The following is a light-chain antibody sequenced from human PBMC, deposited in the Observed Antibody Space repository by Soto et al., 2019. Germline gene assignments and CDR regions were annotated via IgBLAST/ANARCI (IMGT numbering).Light chain of an antibody. J-gene: IGLJ2*01. CDR2: EVS. V-gene: IGLV2-18*02. CDR1: SSDVGSYNR. Sequence: QSALTQPASVSGSPGQSVTISCTGTSSDVGSYNRVSWYQQPPGTAPKLMIYEVSSRPSGVPDRFSGSKSGNTASLTISGLQAEDEADYYCSSYTSSNTVVFGGGTKLTVL. CDR3: SSYTSSNTVV.